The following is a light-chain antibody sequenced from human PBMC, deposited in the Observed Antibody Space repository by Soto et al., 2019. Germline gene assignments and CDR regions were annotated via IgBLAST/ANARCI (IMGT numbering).Light chain of an antibody. J-gene: IGKJ1*01. V-gene: IGKV3-20*01. CDR2: GAS. Sequence: EIVLTQSRATLSFSAGERATLSCRASQSVNKYLAWYQQKPGQAPRLLIYGASSRATGIPDRFSGSGSGTDFTLTISRLEPEDFAVYYCQQYGSSPRTFGQGTKVDIK. CDR1: QSVNKY. CDR3: QQYGSSPRT.